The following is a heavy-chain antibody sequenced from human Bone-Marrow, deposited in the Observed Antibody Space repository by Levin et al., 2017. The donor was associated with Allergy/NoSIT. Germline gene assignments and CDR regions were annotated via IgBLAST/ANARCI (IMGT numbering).Heavy chain of an antibody. J-gene: IGHJ6*02. CDR1: GFTFSSYW. Sequence: GESLKISCAASGFTFSSYWMSWVRQAPGKGLEWVANIKQDGSEKYYVDSVKGRFTISRDNAKNSLYLQMNSLRAEDTAVYYCARVGDYPWDVWGQGTTVTVSS. CDR3: ARVGDYPWDV. V-gene: IGHV3-7*01. CDR2: IKQDGSEK. D-gene: IGHD4/OR15-4a*01.